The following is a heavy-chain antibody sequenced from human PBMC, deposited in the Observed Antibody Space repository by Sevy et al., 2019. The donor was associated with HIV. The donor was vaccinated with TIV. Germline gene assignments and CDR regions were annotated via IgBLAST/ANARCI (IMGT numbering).Heavy chain of an antibody. Sequence: SETLSLTCTVSGGSISSYYWSWIRQPPGKGLEWIGYIYYSGSTNYNPSLKSRVTISVDTPKNQFSLKLSSVTASDTAVYYCARARIAVAGTEKGYYYYYGMDVWGQGTTVTVSS. V-gene: IGHV4-59*12. CDR1: GGSISSYY. D-gene: IGHD6-19*01. CDR3: ARARIAVAGTEKGYYYYYGMDV. J-gene: IGHJ6*02. CDR2: IYYSGST.